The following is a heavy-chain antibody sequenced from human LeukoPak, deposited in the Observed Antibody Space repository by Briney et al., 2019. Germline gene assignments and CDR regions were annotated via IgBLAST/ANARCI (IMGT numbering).Heavy chain of an antibody. Sequence: SETLSLTCTVSGFSISSGGYYWSWIRQHPGKGLEWIGYIYYSGSTYYNPSLKSRVTISVDTSKNQFSLKLSSVTAADTAVYYCARGISSWLDYWGQGTLVTVSS. CDR2: IYYSGST. J-gene: IGHJ4*02. V-gene: IGHV4-31*03. D-gene: IGHD6-13*01. CDR3: ARGISSWLDY. CDR1: GFSISSGGYY.